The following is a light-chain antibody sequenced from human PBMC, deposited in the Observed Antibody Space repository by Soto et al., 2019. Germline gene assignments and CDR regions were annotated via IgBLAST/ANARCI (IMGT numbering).Light chain of an antibody. CDR1: QNVRISY. CDR2: GAS. CDR3: QQYGSSSYT. J-gene: IGKJ2*01. V-gene: IGKV3-20*01. Sequence: EIVLTQSPGTLSLSPGERATLSCRASQNVRISYLAWYQQKPGQAPRLLIYGASSRATGIPDRFSGSGSGTDFTLTISRLEPEDFAVYYCQQYGSSSYTFGQGTKLEIK.